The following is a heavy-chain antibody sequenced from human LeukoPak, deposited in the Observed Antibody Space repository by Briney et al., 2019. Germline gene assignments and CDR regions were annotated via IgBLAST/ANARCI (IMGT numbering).Heavy chain of an antibody. V-gene: IGHV4-34*01. CDR3: ARAGYSSSWIDP. J-gene: IGHJ5*02. Sequence: SETLSLTCAVYGGSFSGYYWSWIRQPPGKGLEWIGEINHSGSTNYNPSLKSRVTMSVDTSKNQFSPKLSSVTAADTAVYYCARAGYSSSWIDPWGQGTLVTVSS. CDR2: INHSGST. CDR1: GGSFSGYY. D-gene: IGHD6-13*01.